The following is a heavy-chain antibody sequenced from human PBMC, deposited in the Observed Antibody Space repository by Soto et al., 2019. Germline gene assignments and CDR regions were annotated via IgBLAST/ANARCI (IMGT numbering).Heavy chain of an antibody. Sequence: GSLRLSCAASGFTFSSYAMSWVRQAPGKGLEWIAAISGSANNAYYPDSVKGRFAVSRDNSKNTVYLQMNSLRAEDTAVYYCAKRRLNTITSLSDYWGQGVQVTVSS. CDR3: AKRRLNTITSLSDY. J-gene: IGHJ1*01. CDR1: GFTFSSYA. V-gene: IGHV3-23*01. CDR2: ISGSANNA. D-gene: IGHD2-2*01.